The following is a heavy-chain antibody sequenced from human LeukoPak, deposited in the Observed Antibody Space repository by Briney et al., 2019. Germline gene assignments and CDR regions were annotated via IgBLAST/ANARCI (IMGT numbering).Heavy chain of an antibody. Sequence: SETLSLTCTVSGGSISSYYWSWIRQPPGKELEWIGYIYYSGSTNYNPSLKSRVTISVDTSKNQFSLKLSSVTAADTAVYYCARVYSSSWLHSYYGMDVWGQGTTVTVSS. CDR2: IYYSGST. D-gene: IGHD6-13*01. CDR3: ARVYSSSWLHSYYGMDV. J-gene: IGHJ6*02. CDR1: GGSISSYY. V-gene: IGHV4-59*01.